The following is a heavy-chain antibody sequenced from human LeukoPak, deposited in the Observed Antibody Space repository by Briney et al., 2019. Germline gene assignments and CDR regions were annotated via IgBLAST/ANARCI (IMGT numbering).Heavy chain of an antibody. CDR3: ARKYDLWRFDY. J-gene: IGHJ4*02. D-gene: IGHD3-3*01. Sequence: GGSLRLSCAASGFTVSSNYMSWVRQAPGKGLEWVSVIYSGGSTYYADSVKGRFTISRDNAKNSLYLQMNSLRAEDTAVYYCARKYDLWRFDYWGQGTLVTVSS. CDR2: IYSGGST. V-gene: IGHV3-53*01. CDR1: GFTVSSNY.